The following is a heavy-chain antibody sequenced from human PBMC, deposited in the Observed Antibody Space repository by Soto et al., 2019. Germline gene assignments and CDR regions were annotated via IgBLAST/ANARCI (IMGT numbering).Heavy chain of an antibody. V-gene: IGHV1-8*01. D-gene: IGHD2-2*02. J-gene: IGHJ6*02. CDR3: ARGGCSSTSCYMLSYYYYYGMDV. CDR1: GYTFTSYD. CDR2: MNPNSGNT. Sequence: ASVKVSGKASGYTFTSYDINWVRQATGQGLEWMGWMNPNSGNTGYAQKFQGRVTMTRNTSISTAYMELSSLRSEDTAVYYCARGGCSSTSCYMLSYYYYYGMDVWGQGTTVTVSS.